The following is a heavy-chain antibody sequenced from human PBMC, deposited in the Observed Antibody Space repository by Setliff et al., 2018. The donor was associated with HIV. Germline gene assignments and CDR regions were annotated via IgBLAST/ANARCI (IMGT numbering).Heavy chain of an antibody. D-gene: IGHD3-3*01. J-gene: IGHJ4*02. V-gene: IGHV4-59*08. CDR2: IYYSGST. CDR1: GGSISSYY. CDR3: ARPALGIGGGSMFDS. Sequence: SETLSLTCTVSGGSISSYYWSWIRQPPGKGLEWIGYIYYSGSTNYNPSLKSRVTIHVATSKKQFFLSLSSVTAADTAVYYCARPALGIGGGSMFDSWGQGILVTVSS.